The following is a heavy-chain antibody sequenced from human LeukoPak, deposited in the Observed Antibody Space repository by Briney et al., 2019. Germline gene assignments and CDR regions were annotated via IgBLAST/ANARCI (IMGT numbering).Heavy chain of an antibody. V-gene: IGHV3-23*01. Sequence: GGSLRLSCAASGFTFSNSAMGWVRQAPGKGLEWVSTISYTGGSTYYTDSVKGRFTLSRDNSKSTVFLQMNSLRADDTAVYYCVRVSWGDILTGYYFDCWGQGTLATVSS. CDR1: GFTFSNSA. CDR3: VRVSWGDILTGYYFDC. CDR2: ISYTGGST. D-gene: IGHD3-9*01. J-gene: IGHJ4*02.